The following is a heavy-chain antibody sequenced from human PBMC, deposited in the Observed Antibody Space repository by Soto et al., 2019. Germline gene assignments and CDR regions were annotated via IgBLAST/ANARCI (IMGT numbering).Heavy chain of an antibody. CDR3: ATIAAAGNLFAP. Sequence: ASVKVSCKASGYTFTSYGISWVRQAPGQGLEWMGWISAYNGNTNYAQKLQGRVTMTTDTSTSTAYMELRSLRSDDTAVYYCATIAAAGNLFAPRGQGTLVTVSS. J-gene: IGHJ5*02. D-gene: IGHD6-13*01. CDR1: GYTFTSYG. V-gene: IGHV1-18*01. CDR2: ISAYNGNT.